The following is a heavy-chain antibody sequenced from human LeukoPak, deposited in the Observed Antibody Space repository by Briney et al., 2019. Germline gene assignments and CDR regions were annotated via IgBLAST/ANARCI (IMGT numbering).Heavy chain of an antibody. V-gene: IGHV1-2*06. CDR1: GYTFTGYH. CDR2: INPNSGDT. D-gene: IGHD2-15*01. J-gene: IGHJ6*02. Sequence: ASVKVSCKASGYTFTGYHMHWVRQAPGQGLEWMGRINPNSGDTNYAQKFQGRVTMTRDTSISTAYMELSRLRSDDTAVYYCARACSGGSCRYYYYYYGMDVWGQGTTVTVSS. CDR3: ARACSGGSCRYYYYYYGMDV.